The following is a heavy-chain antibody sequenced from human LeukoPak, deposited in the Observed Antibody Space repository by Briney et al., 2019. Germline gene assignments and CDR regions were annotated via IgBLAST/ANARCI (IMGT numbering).Heavy chain of an antibody. CDR3: ARELNYDSSGYYFDY. CDR1: GYTFTVYF. Sequence: GASVKVSCKVSGYTFTVYFMHWVRQAPGQGLEWMGWINPNSGGTNYAQKFQGRVTMTRDTSISTAYMELSRLRSDDTAVYYCARELNYDSSGYYFDYWGQGTLVTVSS. D-gene: IGHD3-22*01. J-gene: IGHJ4*02. V-gene: IGHV1-2*02. CDR2: INPNSGGT.